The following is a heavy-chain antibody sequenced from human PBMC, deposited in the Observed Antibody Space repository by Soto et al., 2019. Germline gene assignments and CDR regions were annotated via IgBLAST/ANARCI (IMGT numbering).Heavy chain of an antibody. J-gene: IGHJ5*02. D-gene: IGHD2-2*03. CDR2: IYHSGST. CDR3: AREGTWMAPGYGAGWFDP. V-gene: IGHV4-38-2*02. CDR1: GYSISSGYY. Sequence: SETRSLTCAVSGYSISSGYYWGWIRQPPGKGLEWIGSIYHSGSTYYNPSLKSRVTISVDTSKNQFSLKLSSVTAADTAVYYCAREGTWMAPGYGAGWFDPWGQGTLLTVSS.